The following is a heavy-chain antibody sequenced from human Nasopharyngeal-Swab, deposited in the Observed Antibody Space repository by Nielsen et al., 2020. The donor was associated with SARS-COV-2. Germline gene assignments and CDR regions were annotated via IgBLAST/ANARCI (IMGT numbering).Heavy chain of an antibody. V-gene: IGHV3-33*01. CDR2: IWYDGSNK. D-gene: IGHD5-18*01. Sequence: GESLKISCAASGFTFSSYGMHWVRQAPGKGLEWVAVIWYDGSNKYYADSVKGRFTISRDNSKNTLYLQMNSLRAEDTAVYYCAREAMVDLDYWGQGILVTVSS. CDR1: GFTFSSYG. CDR3: AREAMVDLDY. J-gene: IGHJ4*02.